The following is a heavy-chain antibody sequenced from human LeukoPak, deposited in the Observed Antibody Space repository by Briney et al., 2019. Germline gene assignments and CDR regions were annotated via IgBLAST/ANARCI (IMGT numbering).Heavy chain of an antibody. V-gene: IGHV3-7*05. CDR1: GFTFRNYC. Sequence: GGSLRLSCVASGFTFRNYCMTWVRQAPGKGLEWVANIHKDGSEKYFVASVRGRFTISRDNAKDSLYLQMSSLRAEDTAVYYCVRGSSGTVVRGVAWAWFDPWGQGTLVTVSS. D-gene: IGHD3-10*01. J-gene: IGHJ5*02. CDR3: VRGSSGTVVRGVAWAWFDP. CDR2: IHKDGSEK.